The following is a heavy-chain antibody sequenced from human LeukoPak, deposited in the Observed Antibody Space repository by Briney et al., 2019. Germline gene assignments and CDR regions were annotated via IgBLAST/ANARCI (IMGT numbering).Heavy chain of an antibody. V-gene: IGHV3-48*03. CDR1: GFTFSSYE. J-gene: IGHJ4*02. D-gene: IGHD3-16*01. CDR3: VRDLILVWTPGDDFDF. CDR2: ISSSGSTI. Sequence: GGSLRLSCAASGFTFSSYEMNWVRQAPGKGLEWVSYISSSGSTIYYADSVKGRFIISRDNTKNSLYLQMNSLRAEDTAVYYCVRDLILVWTPGDDFDFWGQGTLVTVSS.